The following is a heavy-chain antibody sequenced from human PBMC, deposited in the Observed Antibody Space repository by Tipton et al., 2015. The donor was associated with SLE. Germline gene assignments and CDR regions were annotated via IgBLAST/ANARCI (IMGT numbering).Heavy chain of an antibody. D-gene: IGHD4-17*01. CDR3: ARGGLTTVTTDDAYDI. CDR1: QFTFSRYH. J-gene: IGHJ3*02. V-gene: IGHV3-30*02. Sequence: GSLRLSCVAFQFTFSRYHMQWVRQAPGKGLEWVAFIKYDGSSKYYADSVKGRFTISRDNSKNTLYLQMNILRPEDTAVYYCARGGLTTVTTDDAYDIWGQGTMVTVSS. CDR2: IKYDGSSK.